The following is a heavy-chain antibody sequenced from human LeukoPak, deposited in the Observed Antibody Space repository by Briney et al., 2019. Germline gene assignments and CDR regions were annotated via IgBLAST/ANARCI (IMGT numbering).Heavy chain of an antibody. CDR2: VSNSGGST. CDR3: AKVTRVAVAGYFDY. CDR1: GFTFSGFA. Sequence: GVSLRLSCAASGFTFSGFAMSWVRQAPGKGLEWVSAVSNSGGSTYYADSVKGRFTISRDNSKNTLYLQMNSLRAEDTAVYYCAKVTRVAVAGYFDYWGQGTLVTVSS. J-gene: IGHJ4*02. D-gene: IGHD6-19*01. V-gene: IGHV3-23*01.